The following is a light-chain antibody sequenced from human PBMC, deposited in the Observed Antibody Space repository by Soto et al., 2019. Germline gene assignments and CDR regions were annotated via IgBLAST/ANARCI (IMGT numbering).Light chain of an antibody. Sequence: EIVLTQSPATLSLSPGERATLSCRASQSVSSYLAWYQQKPGQAPRLLIYDASNRATGIPARFSGSGSGTDFTLTISSLAPEDFAVYDCQQRSNWPPLTFGAGTKVEIK. V-gene: IGKV3-11*01. J-gene: IGKJ4*01. CDR1: QSVSSY. CDR3: QQRSNWPPLT. CDR2: DAS.